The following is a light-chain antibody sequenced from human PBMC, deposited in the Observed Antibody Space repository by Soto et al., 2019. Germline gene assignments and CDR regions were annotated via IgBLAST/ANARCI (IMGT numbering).Light chain of an antibody. CDR1: QTVGRNY. CDR2: DAS. Sequence: EIVLTQSPGSLSLFPGERATLSCRASQTVGRNYLAWFQQKPGQAPRLLIYDASTRATGIPDKFGGSGSGTDFTLTISRLEPEDFAVYYYQQYVNSPITFGQGTRLEIK. J-gene: IGKJ5*01. V-gene: IGKV3-20*01. CDR3: QQYVNSPIT.